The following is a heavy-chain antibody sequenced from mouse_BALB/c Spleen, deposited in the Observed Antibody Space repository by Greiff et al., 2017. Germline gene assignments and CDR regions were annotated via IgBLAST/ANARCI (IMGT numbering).Heavy chain of an antibody. Sequence: EVKLVESGPGLVKPSQSLSLTCSVTGYSITSGYYWYWIRQFPGNKLEWMGYISYDGSNNYNPSLKNRISITRDTSKNQFFLKLNSVTTEDTATYDCARYEYDHDYAMDYWGQGTSVTVSS. CDR3: ARYEYDHDYAMDY. V-gene: IGHV3-6*02. J-gene: IGHJ4*01. CDR1: GYSITSGYY. D-gene: IGHD2-4*01. CDR2: ISYDGSN.